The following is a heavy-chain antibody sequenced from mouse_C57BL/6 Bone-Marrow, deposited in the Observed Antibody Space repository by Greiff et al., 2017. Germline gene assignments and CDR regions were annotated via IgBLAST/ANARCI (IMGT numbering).Heavy chain of an antibody. Sequence: EVQLVESGGGLVKPGGSLKLSCAASGFTFSDYGMHWVRQAPEKGLEWVAYISSSSSTIYYAATVKGRFTISRDNAKNTLFLQMTSLRSEDTAMYYCARSAMDYWGQGTSVTVSS. CDR3: ARSAMDY. V-gene: IGHV5-17*01. CDR1: GFTFSDYG. J-gene: IGHJ4*01. CDR2: ISSSSSTI.